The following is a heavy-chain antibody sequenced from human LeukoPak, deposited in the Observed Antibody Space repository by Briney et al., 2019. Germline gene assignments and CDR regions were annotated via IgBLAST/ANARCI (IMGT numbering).Heavy chain of an antibody. D-gene: IGHD3-9*01. CDR1: GFTFSSYS. Sequence: GGSLRLSCTASGFTFSSYSMNWVRQAPGKGLEWVSYISSSGSTIYYADSVKGRFTISRDNAKNSLYLQMNSLRAEDTAVYYCAKDGPRVLRYFDWLLVGYGMDVWGQGTTVTVSS. CDR3: AKDGPRVLRYFDWLLVGYGMDV. J-gene: IGHJ6*02. V-gene: IGHV3-48*04. CDR2: ISSSGSTI.